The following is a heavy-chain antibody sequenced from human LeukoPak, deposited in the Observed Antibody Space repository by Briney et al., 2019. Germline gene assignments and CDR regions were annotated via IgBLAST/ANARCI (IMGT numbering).Heavy chain of an antibody. CDR3: ATDRGDYYGSGRGWFDP. V-gene: IGHV1-24*01. Sequence: ASVKVSCKVSGYTLTELSMHWVRQAPGKGVERMGGFDPEDGETIYAQKFQGRVTMTEDTSTDTAYMKLSSLRSEDTAVYYCATDRGDYYGSGRGWFDPWGQGTLVTVSS. CDR2: FDPEDGET. CDR1: GYTLTELS. J-gene: IGHJ5*02. D-gene: IGHD3-10*01.